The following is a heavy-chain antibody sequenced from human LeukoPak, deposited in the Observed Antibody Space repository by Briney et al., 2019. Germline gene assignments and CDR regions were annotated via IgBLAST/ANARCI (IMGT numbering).Heavy chain of an antibody. Sequence: SETLSLTCTVSGDSISSYYWTWIRQPPGKGLELIGYIYYSGSTNYNPSLKSRVTISVDTSKNQFSLKLSSVTAADTAVYYCATSGRGYYYYGMDVWGQGTTVTVSS. CDR3: ATSGRGYYYYGMDV. V-gene: IGHV4-59*08. J-gene: IGHJ6*02. D-gene: IGHD6-25*01. CDR2: IYYSGST. CDR1: GDSISSYY.